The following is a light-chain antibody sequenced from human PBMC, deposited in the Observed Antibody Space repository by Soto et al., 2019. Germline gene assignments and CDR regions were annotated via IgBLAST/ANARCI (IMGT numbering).Light chain of an antibody. Sequence: EIVMTQSPATLSVSPGETATLSCRASQSFSSYLAWYQQKPGQAPRLLIYGASTRATGIPARFSGTGSGTEFTLTISGLQSEDFAVYYCQQSNNWPPSFTFGPGTKVEI. CDR1: QSFSSY. CDR2: GAS. V-gene: IGKV3-15*01. CDR3: QQSNNWPPSFT. J-gene: IGKJ3*01.